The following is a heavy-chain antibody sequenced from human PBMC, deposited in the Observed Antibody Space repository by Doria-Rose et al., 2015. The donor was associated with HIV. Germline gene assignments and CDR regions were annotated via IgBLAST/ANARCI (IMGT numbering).Heavy chain of an antibody. V-gene: IGHV2-26*01. D-gene: IGHD6-13*01. CDR1: GVSLSSPGMG. CDR2: IFSDDER. Sequence: QESGPVLVKPTETLTLTCTVSGVSLSSPGMGVSWIRQPPGKALEWLANIFSDDERSYKTSLQSRLTISRGTSKSQVVLTMTDMDPVDTATYYCARIKSSRWYHKYYFDFWGQGTLVIASA. J-gene: IGHJ4*02. CDR3: ARIKSSRWYHKYYFDF.